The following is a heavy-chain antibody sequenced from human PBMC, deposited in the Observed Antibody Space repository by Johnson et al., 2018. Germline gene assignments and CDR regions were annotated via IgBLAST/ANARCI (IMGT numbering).Heavy chain of an antibody. D-gene: IGHD3-10*01. CDR1: GFTFGDYA. Sequence: EVQLVESGGGLVKPGRSLRLSCTASGFTFGDYAMSWFRQAPGKGLEWVGFIRSKAYGGTTEYAASVKGRFTISRDDSKSIAYLQMNSLKPESTAVYYCTRCNGELSPYYYYGMDVWGQGNTVTVSS. J-gene: IGHJ6*02. V-gene: IGHV3-49*05. CDR2: IRSKAYGGTT. CDR3: TRCNGELSPYYYYGMDV.